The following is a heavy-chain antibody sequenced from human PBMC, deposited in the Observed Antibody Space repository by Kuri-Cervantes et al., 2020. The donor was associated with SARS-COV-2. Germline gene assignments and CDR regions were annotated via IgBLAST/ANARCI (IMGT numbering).Heavy chain of an antibody. CDR3: AKYSADHYYYYYYYMDF. CDR2: ISSSSSYI. Sequence: GGSLRLSCAASGFTFSSYSMNWVRQAPGKGLEWVSSISSSSSYIYYADSVKCRFTISRDNAKNSLYLQMNRLRAEDTAVYYCAKYSADHYYYYYYYMDFWGKGATVTVSS. V-gene: IGHV3-21*01. CDR1: GFTFSSYS. J-gene: IGHJ6*03. D-gene: IGHD2/OR15-2a*01.